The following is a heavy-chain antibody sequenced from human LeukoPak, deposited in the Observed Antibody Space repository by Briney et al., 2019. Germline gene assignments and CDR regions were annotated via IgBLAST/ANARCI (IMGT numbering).Heavy chain of an antibody. CDR2: IWSDGSEK. D-gene: IGHD3-10*01. CDR1: GFTFSRNG. J-gene: IGHJ4*02. Sequence: GGSLRLSCAASGFTFSRNGMHWVRQAPGKGLEWVAIIWSDGSEKYYADSVKGRFTISRDNSKNTLYVQMNNLRAEDMAVYYCARRGSGTYSFDYWGQGTPVTVSS. CDR3: ARRGSGTYSFDY. V-gene: IGHV3-33*01.